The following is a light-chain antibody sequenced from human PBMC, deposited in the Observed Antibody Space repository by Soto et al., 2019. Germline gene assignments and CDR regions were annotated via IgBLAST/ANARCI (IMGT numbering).Light chain of an antibody. J-gene: IGKJ4*01. Sequence: AIQMTQSPSSLSASVGDRVTITCRASQDIRNELGWYQQKPGKAPEFLIYLASTLQSGVPSRFSGSGYGTDFTLTISSLQPEDFATYYCLQDSSWPLTFGGGTKVEI. CDR3: LQDSSWPLT. V-gene: IGKV1-6*02. CDR1: QDIRNE. CDR2: LAS.